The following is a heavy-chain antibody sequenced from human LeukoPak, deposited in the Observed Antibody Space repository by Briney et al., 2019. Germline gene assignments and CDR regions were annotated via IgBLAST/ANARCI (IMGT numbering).Heavy chain of an antibody. J-gene: IGHJ4*02. Sequence: PGGSLRLSCAASGFTFSSYEMNWVRQAPGKGLEWVSYISSSGSTIYYADSVKGRFTISRDNAKNSLYLQMNSLRAEDTAVYYCARGTSAYYDILTGYYEDYWGQGTLVTVSS. D-gene: IGHD3-9*01. CDR2: ISSSGSTI. CDR3: ARGTSAYYDILTGYYEDY. CDR1: GFTFSSYE. V-gene: IGHV3-48*03.